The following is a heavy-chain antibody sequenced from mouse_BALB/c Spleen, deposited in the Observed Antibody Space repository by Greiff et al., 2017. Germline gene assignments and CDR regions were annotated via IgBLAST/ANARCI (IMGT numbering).Heavy chain of an antibody. CDR2: ISYSGST. CDR1: GYSITSDYA. J-gene: IGHJ3*01. CDR3: ASYYRYDEGFAY. Sequence: ESGPGLVKPSQSLSLTCTVTGYSITSDYAWNWIRQFPGNKLEWMGYISYSGSTSYNPSLKSRISITRDTSKNQFFLQLNSVTTEDTATYYCASYYRYDEGFAYWGQGTLVTVSA. D-gene: IGHD2-14*01. V-gene: IGHV3-2*02.